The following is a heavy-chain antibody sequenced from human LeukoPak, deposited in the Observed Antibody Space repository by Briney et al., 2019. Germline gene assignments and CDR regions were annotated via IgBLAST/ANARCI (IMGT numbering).Heavy chain of an antibody. CDR3: ARGLAVDY. CDR2: ISSSSSYT. J-gene: IGHJ4*02. CDR1: GLTFNNFW. Sequence: GGSLRLSCAASGLTFNNFWMHWVRHAPGKGLEWVSYISSSSSYTNYADSVKGRFTIYRDNAKNSLYLQMNSLRAEDTAVYCCARGLAVDYWGQGTLVTVSS. V-gene: IGHV3-11*06.